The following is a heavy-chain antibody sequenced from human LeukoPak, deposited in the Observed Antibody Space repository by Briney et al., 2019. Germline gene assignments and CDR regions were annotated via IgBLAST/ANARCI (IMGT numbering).Heavy chain of an antibody. Sequence: NSGGSLRLPCAASGFTFSDYFMTWIRQAPGKGLEWVSFITSSGDYTGYADSVKGRFTISRDNAKNSLYLQMNSLRAEDTAMYYCAKGGSGSYYYGGYFDYWGQGTLVTVSS. J-gene: IGHJ4*02. CDR2: ITSSGDYT. D-gene: IGHD1-26*01. CDR1: GFTFSDYF. V-gene: IGHV3-11*06. CDR3: AKGGSGSYYYGGYFDY.